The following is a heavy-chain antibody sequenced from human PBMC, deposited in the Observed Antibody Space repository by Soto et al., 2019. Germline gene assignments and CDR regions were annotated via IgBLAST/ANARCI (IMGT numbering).Heavy chain of an antibody. CDR3: ARDGGFGEPQNY. V-gene: IGHV1-24*01. CDR2: FDPEDGET. CDR1: GYTLTELS. J-gene: IGHJ4*02. D-gene: IGHD3-10*01. Sequence: ASVKVSCKVSGYTLTELSMHWVRQAPGKGLEWMGGFDPEDGETIYAQKFQGRVTMTEDTSTDTAYMELSSLRSEDMAVYYCARDGGFGEPQNYWAQRTLVTVSS.